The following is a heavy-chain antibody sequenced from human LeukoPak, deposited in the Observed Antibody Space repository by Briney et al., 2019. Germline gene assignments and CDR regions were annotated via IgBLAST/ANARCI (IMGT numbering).Heavy chain of an antibody. CDR3: ARGYYDFWSGQLYYYYYYMDV. CDR2: IYYSGST. Sequence: KPSETLSLTCTVPGGSISSYYWSWIRQPPGKGLEWIGYIYYSGSTNYNPSLKSRVTISVDTSKNQFSLKLSSVTAADTAVYYCARGYYDFWSGQLYYYYYYMDVWGKGTTVTVSS. CDR1: GGSISSYY. V-gene: IGHV4-59*01. J-gene: IGHJ6*03. D-gene: IGHD3-3*01.